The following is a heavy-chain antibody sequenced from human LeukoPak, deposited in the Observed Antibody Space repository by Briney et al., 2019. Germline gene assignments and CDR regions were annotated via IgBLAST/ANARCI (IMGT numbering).Heavy chain of an antibody. D-gene: IGHD2-2*01. CDR2: INHSGST. J-gene: IGHJ4*02. CDR3: AGVRIVVVPAASINLYYFDY. V-gene: IGHV4-34*01. CDR1: GGSFSGYY. Sequence: SETLSLTCAVYGGSFSGYYWSWIRQPPGKGLEWIGEINHSGSTNYNPSLKSRVTISVDTSKNQFSLKLSSVTAADTAVYYCAGVRIVVVPAASINLYYFDYWGQGTLVTVSS.